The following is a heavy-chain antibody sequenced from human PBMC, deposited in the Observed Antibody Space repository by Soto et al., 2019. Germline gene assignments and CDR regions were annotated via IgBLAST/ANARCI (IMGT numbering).Heavy chain of an antibody. CDR3: SRGRRYGYGIDY. J-gene: IGHJ4*02. Sequence: SENLSLTCTVSGVSVSSGDHYWSWLRQPPGKGLESIVYIQYGASTYYNPSLTSRTTISVDTSKNQFSLMLRSVTAADTAVYYCSRGRRYGYGIDYWGQGTLVTVSS. D-gene: IGHD5-18*01. V-gene: IGHV4-30-4*01. CDR2: IQYGAST. CDR1: GVSVSSGDHY.